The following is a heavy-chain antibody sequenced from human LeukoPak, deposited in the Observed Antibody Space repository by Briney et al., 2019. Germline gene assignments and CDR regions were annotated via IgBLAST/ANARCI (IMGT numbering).Heavy chain of an antibody. CDR3: ARDRRANSSGWYSRDYYYYYMDV. CDR1: GGSISSYY. CDR2: IYTSGST. D-gene: IGHD6-19*01. Sequence: PSETLSLTCTVSGGSISSYYWSWIRQPAGKGLEWIGRIYTSGSTNYNPSLKSRVTISVDKSKNQFSLKLSSVTAADTAVYYCARDRRANSSGWYSRDYYYYYMDVWGKGTTVTVS. J-gene: IGHJ6*03. V-gene: IGHV4-4*07.